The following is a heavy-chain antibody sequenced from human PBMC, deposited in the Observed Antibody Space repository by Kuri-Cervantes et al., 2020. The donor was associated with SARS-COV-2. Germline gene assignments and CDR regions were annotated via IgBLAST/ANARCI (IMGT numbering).Heavy chain of an antibody. CDR2: INPSGGST. CDR1: GYTFTGYY. Sequence: ASVKVSCKASGYTFTGYYIHWVRQAPGQGLEWMGIINPSGGSTSYAQKFQGRVTMTRDTSTSTVYMELSSLRSEDTAVYYCARSSLGYCSGGSCSNWFDPWGQGTLVTVSS. V-gene: IGHV1-46*01. CDR3: ARSSLGYCSGGSCSNWFDP. J-gene: IGHJ5*02. D-gene: IGHD2-15*01.